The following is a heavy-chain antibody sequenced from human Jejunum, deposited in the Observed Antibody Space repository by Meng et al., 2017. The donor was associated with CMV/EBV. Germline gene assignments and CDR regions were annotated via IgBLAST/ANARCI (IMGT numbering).Heavy chain of an antibody. CDR3: TSAEHGYSYASRFDY. D-gene: IGHD5-18*01. V-gene: IGHV3-73*02. CDR2: IRIKPSDYAT. J-gene: IGHJ4*02. CDR1: GFTFSDSA. Sequence: GQLVEAGGCLVQPGGSLKLSCAASGFTFSDSAVHWVRQASGKGLEWIGRIRIKPSDYATTYAASVKGRFTISRDDSKKTAYLQMNSLKTEDTAVYYCTSAEHGYSYASRFDYWGQGTLVTVSS.